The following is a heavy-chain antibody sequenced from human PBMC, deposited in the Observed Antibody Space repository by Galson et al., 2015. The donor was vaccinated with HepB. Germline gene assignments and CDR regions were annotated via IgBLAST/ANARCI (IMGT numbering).Heavy chain of an antibody. CDR2: ISPSGGST. D-gene: IGHD2-2*01. CDR1: GYTFTSYY. J-gene: IGHJ6*03. V-gene: IGHV1-46*01. Sequence: SCKASGYTFTSYYMHWVRQAPGQGLEWMGIISPSGGSTSYAQKFQGRVTMTRDTSTSTAYMELSSLRSEDTAVYYCARDLGVVPAEDYYMDVWGKGTTVTVSS. CDR3: ARDLGVVPAEDYYMDV.